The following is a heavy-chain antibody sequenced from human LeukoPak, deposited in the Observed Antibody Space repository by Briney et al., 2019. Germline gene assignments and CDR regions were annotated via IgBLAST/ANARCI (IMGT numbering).Heavy chain of an antibody. CDR1: GYTFTGYY. CDR2: INPKSGGT. Sequence: ASVTVSCTSSGYTFTGYYMHWVRPAPGQGLGWMGWINPKSGGTNYAQKFQGRVTMTRDTSISTAYMELSRLRSDDTAVYYCARNKWFGELLNWFDPWGQGTLVTVSS. D-gene: IGHD3-10*01. J-gene: IGHJ5*02. CDR3: ARNKWFGELLNWFDP. V-gene: IGHV1-2*02.